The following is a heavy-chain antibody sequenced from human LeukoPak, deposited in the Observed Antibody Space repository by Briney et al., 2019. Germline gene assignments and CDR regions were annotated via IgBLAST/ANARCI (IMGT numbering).Heavy chain of an antibody. CDR1: GGTFSSYA. CDR2: IIPIFGTA. Sequence: SVKVSCKASGGTFSSYAISWVRQAPGQGLEWMGGIIPIFGTANYAQKFQGRVTITADKSTSTAYMELSSLRSEDTAVYYCARVVPAARTIDYWGQGTLVTVSS. J-gene: IGHJ4*02. D-gene: IGHD2-2*01. V-gene: IGHV1-69*06. CDR3: ARVVPAARTIDY.